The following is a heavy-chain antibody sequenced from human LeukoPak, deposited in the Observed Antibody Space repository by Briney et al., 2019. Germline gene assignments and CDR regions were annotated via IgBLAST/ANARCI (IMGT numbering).Heavy chain of an antibody. CDR2: VYHTGST. Sequence: PSETLSLTCSVTGDSLSSGYYWGWIRQPPGQALEWIGSVYHTGSTYYNPSLKTRLTIFVDTLTNQFSLRLTSATAADTAMYFCARPLGRYSPYYFDHWGQGKLVTVSS. CDR1: GDSLSSGYY. CDR3: ARPLGRYSPYYFDH. J-gene: IGHJ4*02. V-gene: IGHV4-38-2*01. D-gene: IGHD3-10*01.